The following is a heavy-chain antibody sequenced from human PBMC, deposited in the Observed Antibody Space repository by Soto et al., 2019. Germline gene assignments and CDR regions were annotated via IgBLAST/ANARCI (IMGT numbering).Heavy chain of an antibody. CDR1: GFSLSTSGVG. V-gene: IGHV2-5*02. Sequence: QITLKESGPTLVKPTQTLTLTCTFSGFSLSTSGVGVGWIRQPPGKALEWLALIYWDDDKRYSPSLKSRLTNTKDTSKNQVVLTMTNMDPVDTATYYCAHSPRPNYYDSSGFVYYYYYGMDVWGQGTTVTVSS. D-gene: IGHD3-22*01. J-gene: IGHJ6*02. CDR3: AHSPRPNYYDSSGFVYYYYYGMDV. CDR2: IYWDDDK.